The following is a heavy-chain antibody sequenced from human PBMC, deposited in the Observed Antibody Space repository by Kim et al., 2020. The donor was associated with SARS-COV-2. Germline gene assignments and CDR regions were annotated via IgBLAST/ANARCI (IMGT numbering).Heavy chain of an antibody. D-gene: IGHD3-10*01. CDR3: ARPGIISTSGIFDY. Sequence: ASVKVSCTASGYTFFGYYMHWVRQAPGQGLEWMGWVNPNSGGTNYAQKFQGRVTMTRDPSINTAYMELSRLKSDDTAVYYCARPGIISTSGIFDYWGQGTLVTVPS. CDR2: VNPNSGGT. CDR1: GYTFFGYY. V-gene: IGHV1-2*02. J-gene: IGHJ4*02.